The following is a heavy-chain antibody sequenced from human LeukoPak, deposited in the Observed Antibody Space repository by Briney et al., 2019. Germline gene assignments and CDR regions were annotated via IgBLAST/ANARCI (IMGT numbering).Heavy chain of an antibody. CDR3: ARDSRTGKGDYDY. CDR1: GFTVSSNY. D-gene: IGHD1-1*01. CDR2: IYSGGNT. J-gene: IGHJ4*02. Sequence: GSLRLSCAASGFTVSSNYMSWVRRAPGKGLEWVSIIYSGGNTFYADSVKGRFTISRDNSKNTLYLQMNSLRTEDTAVYYCARDSRTGKGDYDYWGQGTLVTVSS. V-gene: IGHV3-53*01.